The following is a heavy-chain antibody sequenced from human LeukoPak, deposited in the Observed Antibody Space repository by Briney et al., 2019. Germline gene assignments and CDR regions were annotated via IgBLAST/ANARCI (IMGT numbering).Heavy chain of an antibody. CDR3: ASWTLDY. D-gene: IGHD3/OR15-3a*01. CDR2: INHSGST. CDR1: GGSFSGYY. V-gene: IGHV4-34*01. J-gene: IGHJ4*02. Sequence: SETLSLTCAVYGGSFSGYYWSWIRQPPGKGLEWMGEINHSGSTNYNPSLKSRVTISVDTSKNQFSLKLSSVTAADTAVYYCASWTLDYWGQGTLVTVSS.